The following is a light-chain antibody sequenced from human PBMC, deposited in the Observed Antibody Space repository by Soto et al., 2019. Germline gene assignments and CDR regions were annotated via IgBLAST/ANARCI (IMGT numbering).Light chain of an antibody. Sequence: QAVVTQPPSASGTPGQRVTISCSGSSSNIGSNTINWYQHLPGTAPKLLIYSDNQRPSGVPDRFSGSKSGTSASLAISGLQSEDEADYYCAAWDASLNGVVFGGGTQLTVL. CDR1: SSNIGSNT. CDR3: AAWDASLNGVV. J-gene: IGLJ2*01. V-gene: IGLV1-44*01. CDR2: SDN.